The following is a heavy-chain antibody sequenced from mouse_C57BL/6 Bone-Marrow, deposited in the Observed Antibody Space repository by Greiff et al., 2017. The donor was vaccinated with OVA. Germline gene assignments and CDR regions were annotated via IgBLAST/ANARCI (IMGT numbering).Heavy chain of an antibody. CDR3: ARDPRWYFDV. CDR1: GFTFSSYA. J-gene: IGHJ1*03. CDR2: ISDGGSYT. Sequence: EVKLVESGGGLVKPGGSLKLSCAASGFTFSSYAMSWVRQTPEKRLEWVATISDGGSYTYYPDNVKGRFTISRDNAKNNLYLQMSHLKSEDTAMYYCARDPRWYFDVWGTGTTVTVSS. V-gene: IGHV5-4*01.